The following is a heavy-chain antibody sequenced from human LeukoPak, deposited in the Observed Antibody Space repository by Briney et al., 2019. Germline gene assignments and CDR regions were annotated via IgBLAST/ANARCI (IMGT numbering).Heavy chain of an antibody. Sequence: SVKVSCKAPGGTFSSYAVSWVRQAPGQGLEWMGGIIPIFGTANYAQKFQGRVTITADESTSTAYMELSSLRSEDTAVYYCAREPLGGGDFDYWGQGTLVTVSS. D-gene: IGHD2-15*01. J-gene: IGHJ4*02. CDR2: IIPIFGTA. V-gene: IGHV1-69*13. CDR1: GGTFSSYA. CDR3: AREPLGGGDFDY.